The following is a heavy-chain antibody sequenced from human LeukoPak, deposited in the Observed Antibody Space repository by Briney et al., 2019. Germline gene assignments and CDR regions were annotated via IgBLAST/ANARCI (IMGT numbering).Heavy chain of an antibody. CDR2: IYHSGST. CDR1: GYSISSGYY. J-gene: IGHJ4*02. D-gene: IGHD5-18*01. V-gene: IGHV4-38-2*02. Sequence: PSETLSLTCTVSGYSISSGYYWGWIRQPPGKGLEWIGSIYHSGSTYYNPSLKSRVTISVDTSKNQFSLKLSSVTAADTAVYYCATLIQLSSRVDYWGQGTLVTVSS. CDR3: ATLIQLSSRVDY.